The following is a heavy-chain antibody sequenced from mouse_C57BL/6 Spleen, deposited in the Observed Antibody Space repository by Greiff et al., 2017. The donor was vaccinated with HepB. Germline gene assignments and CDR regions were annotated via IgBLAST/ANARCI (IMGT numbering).Heavy chain of an antibody. CDR1: GYAFSSYW. CDR3: AREGLHRYFDV. CDR2: IYPGDGDT. Sequence: QVQLQQSGAELVKPGASVKISCKASGYAFSSYWMNWVKQRPGKGLEWIGQIYPGDGDTNYNGKCKGKATLTADKSSSTAYIQLSSLTSEDSAVYFFAREGLHRYFDVWGTGTTVTVSS. J-gene: IGHJ1*03. V-gene: IGHV1-80*01. D-gene: IGHD6-2*01.